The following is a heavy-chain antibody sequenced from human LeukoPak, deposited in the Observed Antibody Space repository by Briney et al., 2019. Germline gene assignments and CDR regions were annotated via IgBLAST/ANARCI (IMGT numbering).Heavy chain of an antibody. CDR1: GFTFSSYA. Sequence: GGSLRLSCAVFGFTFSSYAMHWVRQAPGKGLEWVAVISYDGSHESYADSVKGRFTISRDNSKNTLYLQMDSLRAADTAVYYCARVIGSYGDSAYWGQGTLVTVSS. V-gene: IGHV3-30*04. D-gene: IGHD4-17*01. CDR2: ISYDGSHE. CDR3: ARVIGSYGDSAY. J-gene: IGHJ4*02.